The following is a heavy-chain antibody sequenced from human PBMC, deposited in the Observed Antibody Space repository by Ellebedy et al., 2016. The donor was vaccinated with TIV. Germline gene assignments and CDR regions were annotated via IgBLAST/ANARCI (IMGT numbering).Heavy chain of an antibody. D-gene: IGHD3-22*01. V-gene: IGHV1-2*02. CDR1: GYTFIGYY. CDR3: ARDKLATSTGYYYNWLDP. J-gene: IGHJ5*02. CDR2: IDPKSGGI. Sequence: ASVKVSCKASGYTFIGYYIYWLRQAPGQGLEWMGWIDPKSGGINLERKFQGRVTMTRDSSISTAYMEMSSLTSDDTAVYFCARDKLATSTGYYYNWLDPWGQGTLVVVSS.